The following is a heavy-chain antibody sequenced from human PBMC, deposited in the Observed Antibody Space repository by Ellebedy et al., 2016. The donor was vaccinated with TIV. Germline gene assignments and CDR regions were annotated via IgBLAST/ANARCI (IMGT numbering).Heavy chain of an antibody. J-gene: IGHJ3*02. CDR1: GYSFTSYW. CDR3: ASYIHDAFDI. Sequence: GGSLRLSCKGSGYSFTSYWIGWVRQMPGKGLEWMGIIYPGDSDTRYSPSFQGQVTISAGKSISTAYLQWSSLKASDTAMYYCASYIHDAFDIWGQGTMVTVSS. D-gene: IGHD4-11*01. CDR2: IYPGDSDT. V-gene: IGHV5-51*01.